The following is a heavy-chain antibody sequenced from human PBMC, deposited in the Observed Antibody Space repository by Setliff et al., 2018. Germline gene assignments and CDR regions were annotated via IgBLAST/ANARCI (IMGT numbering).Heavy chain of an antibody. D-gene: IGHD2-21*01. CDR3: ASHVVMEPATPDVFDC. CDR1: GGSVSPYF. CDR2: IYHNGNT. V-gene: IGHV4-59*02. Sequence: PSETLSLTCTVSGGSVSPYFWSWIRQPPGKGLEWIGYIYHNGNTNFNPSLRSRVTISGDTSKKQFSLKMNSVTAADTAVYYCASHVVMEPATPDVFDCWGQGTLVTVSS. J-gene: IGHJ4*02.